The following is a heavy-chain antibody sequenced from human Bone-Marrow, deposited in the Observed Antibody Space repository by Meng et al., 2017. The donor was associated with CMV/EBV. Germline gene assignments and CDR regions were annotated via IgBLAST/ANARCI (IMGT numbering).Heavy chain of an antibody. CDR2: IYYSGST. D-gene: IGHD2-2*02. CDR3: ARERGPILGTRYYFDY. CDR1: GGPISSSSYY. J-gene: IGHJ4*02. V-gene: IGHV4-39*07. Sequence: GSLRPSCTVPGGPISSSSYYRGWIRQPPGKGLEWIGSIYYSGSTYYNPSLKSRVTISVDTSKNQFSLKLSSVTAADTAVYYCARERGPILGTRYYFDYWGQGTLVTVSS.